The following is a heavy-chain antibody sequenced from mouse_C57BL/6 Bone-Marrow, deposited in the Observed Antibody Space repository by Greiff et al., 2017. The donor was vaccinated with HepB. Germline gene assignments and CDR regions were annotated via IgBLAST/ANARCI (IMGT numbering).Heavy chain of an antibody. J-gene: IGHJ3*01. D-gene: IGHD1-1*01. V-gene: IGHV1-63*01. CDR2: IYPGGGYT. CDR1: GYTFTNYW. CDR3: ARKGLGLLRGAWFAY. Sequence: QVQLKESGAELVRPGTSVKMSCKASGYTFTNYWIGWAKQRPGHGLEWIGDIYPGGGYTNYNEKFKGKATLTADKSSSTAYMQFSSLTSEDSAIYYCARKGLGLLRGAWFAYWGQGTLVTVSA.